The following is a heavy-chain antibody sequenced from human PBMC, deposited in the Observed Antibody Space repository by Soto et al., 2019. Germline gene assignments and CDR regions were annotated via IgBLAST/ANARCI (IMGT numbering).Heavy chain of an antibody. D-gene: IGHD2-21*02. CDR3: AKGCYVGGDGYEWCFDL. Sequence: QVQLVESGGGVVQPGRSLRLSCAASGFTFSNYGMHWVRQAPGKGLEWVAVIWYDGSNKYYADSVKGRFTISRDNSKTSLYLQMYTLRAEDTTVYHCAKGCYVGGDGYEWCFDLWGRSTLVTVSS. CDR1: GFTFSNYG. CDR2: IWYDGSNK. V-gene: IGHV3-33*06. J-gene: IGHJ2*01.